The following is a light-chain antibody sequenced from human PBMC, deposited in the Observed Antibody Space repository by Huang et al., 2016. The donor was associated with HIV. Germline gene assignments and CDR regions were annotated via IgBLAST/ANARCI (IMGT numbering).Light chain of an antibody. CDR3: QQSYRRSPFT. V-gene: IGKV1-39*01. Sequence: DIQMTQSPSSLSASVGDRVIITCRASQSIGRLLNWYQQEAGKAPKLLIYEASTLQRGVPSRCRGRGSETDFTLTISSLRPEDFATYYCQQSYRRSPFTFGQGTKLEI. CDR1: QSIGRL. CDR2: EAS. J-gene: IGKJ2*01.